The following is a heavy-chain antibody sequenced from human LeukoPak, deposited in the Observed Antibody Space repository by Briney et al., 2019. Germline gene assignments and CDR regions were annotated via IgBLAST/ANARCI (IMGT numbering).Heavy chain of an antibody. CDR1: GYSFADYW. J-gene: IGHJ6*02. CDR2: IFPGDRNF. CDR3: ARHSYCGSTTCYYYYGMDV. V-gene: IGHV5-51*01. Sequence: GESLKISCKGSGYSFADYWVGWVRQMPGKGLEWMGIIFPGDRNFLYSPSFQGQVTISADKSISTAYLQWSSLKASDTAMYYCARHSYCGSTTCYYYYGMDVWGQGTTVTVSS. D-gene: IGHD2-2*01.